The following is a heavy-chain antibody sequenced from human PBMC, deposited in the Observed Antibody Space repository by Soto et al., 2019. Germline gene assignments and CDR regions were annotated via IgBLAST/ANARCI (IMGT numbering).Heavy chain of an antibody. V-gene: IGHV4-30-4*01. Sequence: PSETLSLTCTVSGGSISSGDYYWSWIRQPPGKGLEWIGYIYYSGNTYYNPSLKSRVTISVDTSKNQFSLKLSSVTAADTAVYYCARDNILGILYGGMDVWGQGTTVTV. J-gene: IGHJ6*02. CDR3: ARDNILGILYGGMDV. D-gene: IGHD3-3*01. CDR1: GGSISSGDYY. CDR2: IYYSGNT.